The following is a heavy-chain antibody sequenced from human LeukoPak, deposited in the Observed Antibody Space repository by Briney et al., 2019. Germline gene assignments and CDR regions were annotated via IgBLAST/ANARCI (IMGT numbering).Heavy chain of an antibody. D-gene: IGHD6-13*01. V-gene: IGHV3-23*01. CDR1: GFSFDTYA. J-gene: IGHJ4*02. CDR3: TLGSLYSSSWYGDY. CDR2: ISDDGGST. Sequence: GGSLRLSCAASGFSFDTYAMTWVRQAPGKGLEWVSAISDDGGSTYYAVSVKGRFTISRDNSKNTLYLQMSGLRAEDTAVYYCTLGSLYSSSWYGDYWGQGTLVTVSS.